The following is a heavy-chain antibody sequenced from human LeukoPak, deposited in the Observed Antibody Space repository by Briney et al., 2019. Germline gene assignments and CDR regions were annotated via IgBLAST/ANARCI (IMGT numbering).Heavy chain of an antibody. Sequence: PSETLSLTCTVSGGSISSSSYYWGWIRQPPEKGLEWIGSIYYSGNTYYNPSLKSRVTISVDTSKNQFSLKLSSVTAADTAVYYCARDRSGGFLDYYYYGMDVWGQGTTVTVSS. D-gene: IGHD2-15*01. CDR1: GGSISSSSYY. CDR3: ARDRSGGFLDYYYYGMDV. J-gene: IGHJ6*02. V-gene: IGHV4-39*07. CDR2: IYYSGNT.